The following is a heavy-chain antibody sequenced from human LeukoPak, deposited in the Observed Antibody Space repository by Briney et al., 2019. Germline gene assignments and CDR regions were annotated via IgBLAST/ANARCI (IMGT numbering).Heavy chain of an antibody. CDR2: IKQDGSEK. CDR1: GFTFSSYW. CDR3: ARAPYDILTGYAYYYYMDV. V-gene: IGHV3-7*01. D-gene: IGHD3-9*01. J-gene: IGHJ6*03. Sequence: GGSLRLSCAASGFTFSSYWMSWVRQAPGKGLEWVANIKQDGSEKYYVDSVKGRLTISRDNAKNSLYLQMNSLRAEDTAVYYCARAPYDILTGYAYYYYMDVWGKGTTVTVSS.